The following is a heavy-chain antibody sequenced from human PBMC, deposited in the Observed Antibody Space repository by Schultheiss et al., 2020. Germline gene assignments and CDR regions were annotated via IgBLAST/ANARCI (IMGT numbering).Heavy chain of an antibody. J-gene: IGHJ6*02. CDR1: GFTFSSYG. CDR3: TRDGYSSGWFPYYYYYGMDV. Sequence: GGSLRLSCAASGFTFSSYGMHWVRQAPGKGLEWVAVISYDGSNKYYADSVKGRFTISRDNSKNTLYLQMNSLKTEDTAVYYCTRDGYSSGWFPYYYYYGMDVWGQGTTVTGSS. CDR2: ISYDGSNK. D-gene: IGHD6-19*01. V-gene: IGHV3-30*03.